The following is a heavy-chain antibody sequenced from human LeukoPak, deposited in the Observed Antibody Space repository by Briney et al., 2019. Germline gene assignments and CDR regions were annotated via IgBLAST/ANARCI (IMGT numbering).Heavy chain of an antibody. J-gene: IGHJ3*02. CDR3: ARGISDFDI. CDR1: GGSISGSSYY. Sequence: SETLSLTCAVSGGSISGSSYYWGWIRQPPGKKLEWIGSIYSSGSTYYNPSLKSRVTISVDTSKNQFSLKLSSVTAADTAVYYCARGISDFDIWGQGTMVTVSS. CDR2: IYSSGST. D-gene: IGHD2/OR15-2a*01. V-gene: IGHV4-39*07.